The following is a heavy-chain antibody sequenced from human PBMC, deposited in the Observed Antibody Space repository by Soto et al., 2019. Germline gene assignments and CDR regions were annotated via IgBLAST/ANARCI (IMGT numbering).Heavy chain of an antibody. D-gene: IGHD3-10*01. CDR1: GGSISSYY. V-gene: IGHV4-59*08. CDR2: VHHSWGS. Sequence: QVQLQESGPGLVKPSESLSLSCTVSGGSISSYYWSWFRQSPGKRMEWIGYVHHSWGSSYNPSLQSRVAISLATSKRQFSLKATSVTATDTAVYYCARQGFGPLHGLVDVWGQGTTVTVSS. J-gene: IGHJ6*02. CDR3: ARQGFGPLHGLVDV.